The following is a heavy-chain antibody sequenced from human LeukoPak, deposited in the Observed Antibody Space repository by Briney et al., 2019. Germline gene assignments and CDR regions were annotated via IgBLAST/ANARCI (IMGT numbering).Heavy chain of an antibody. Sequence: ASVKVSCKAFGYTFTGYYMHWVRQAPGQGLEWMGWINPNSGGTNYAQKFQGRVTMTRDTSISTAYMELSRLRSADTAVCYCARSPHILTGENFDYWGQGTLLTVSS. D-gene: IGHD3-9*01. CDR3: ARSPHILTGENFDY. V-gene: IGHV1-2*02. CDR1: GYTFTGYY. CDR2: INPNSGGT. J-gene: IGHJ4*02.